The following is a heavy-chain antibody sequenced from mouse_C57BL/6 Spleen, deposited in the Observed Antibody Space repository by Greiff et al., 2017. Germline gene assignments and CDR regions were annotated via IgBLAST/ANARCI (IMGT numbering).Heavy chain of an antibody. D-gene: IGHD1-1*01. V-gene: IGHV1-69*01. CDR3: AGLLFTTIESYWYFDV. Sequence: QVQLQQPGAELVMPGASVKLSCKASGYTFTSYWMHWVKQRPGQGLEWIGEIDPSDSYTNYNQKFKGKSTLTVDKSSSTAYMQLSSLTSEDSAIYYCAGLLFTTIESYWYFDVWGTGTTVTVSS. J-gene: IGHJ1*03. CDR1: GYTFTSYW. CDR2: IDPSDSYT.